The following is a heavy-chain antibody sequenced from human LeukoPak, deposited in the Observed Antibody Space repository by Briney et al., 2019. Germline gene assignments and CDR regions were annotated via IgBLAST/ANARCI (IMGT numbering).Heavy chain of an antibody. CDR3: AKVRGAVAITFLDY. CDR1: GFXFSSYA. D-gene: IGHD3-22*01. V-gene: IGHV3-23*01. CDR2: ISGSGPYT. J-gene: IGHJ4*02. Sequence: GGSLRLSCAASGFXFSSYAISWVRQAPGKGLEWVSGISGSGPYTFYTDSVKGRFTISRDNSKNTVSLQMNSLRAEDTAVYYCAKVRGAVAITFLDYWGQGTLVTVSS.